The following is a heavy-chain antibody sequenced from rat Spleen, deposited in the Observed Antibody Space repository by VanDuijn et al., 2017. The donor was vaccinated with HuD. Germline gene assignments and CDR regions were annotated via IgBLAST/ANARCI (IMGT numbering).Heavy chain of an antibody. CDR3: ARDRTGPFDY. CDR2: IWIDGNT. CDR1: GFSLSSYG. D-gene: IGHD4-2*01. V-gene: IGHV2-13*01. J-gene: IGHJ2*01. Sequence: QVQLKESGPGLVQPSQTLSLTCTVSGFSLSSYGVIWVRQSPGKGLEWMGVIWIDGNTAYNSLLRSRLSISKDTSKSQVFLKMNSLQTEDTATYYCARDRTGPFDYWGQGVMVTVSS.